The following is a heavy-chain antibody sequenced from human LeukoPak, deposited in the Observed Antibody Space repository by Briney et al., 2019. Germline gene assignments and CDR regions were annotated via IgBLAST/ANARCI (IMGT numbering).Heavy chain of an antibody. V-gene: IGHV3-30*03. CDR1: GFTFSSYW. CDR2: ISYDGSNK. CDR3: ARDRTLRDWWGAFDI. D-gene: IGHD2-8*02. Sequence: GGSLGLSCAASGFTFSSYWMSWVRQAPGKGLEWVAVISYDGSNKYYADSVKGRFTISRDNSKNTLYLQMNSLRAEDTAVYYCARDRTLRDWWGAFDIWGQGTMVTVSS. J-gene: IGHJ3*02.